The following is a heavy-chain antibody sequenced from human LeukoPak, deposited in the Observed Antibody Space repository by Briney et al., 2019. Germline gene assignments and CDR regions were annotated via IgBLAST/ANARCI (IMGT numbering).Heavy chain of an antibody. CDR3: ARDFYDYVWGSYRSFLDY. CDR2: INWNGGST. D-gene: IGHD3-16*02. Sequence: GGSLRLSCAASGFTFDDYGMSWVRQAPGKGLEWVSGINWNGGSTGYADSVKGRLTISRDNAKNSLYLQMNSLRAEDTAVYYCARDFYDYVWGSYRSFLDYWGQGTLVTVSS. J-gene: IGHJ4*02. V-gene: IGHV3-20*04. CDR1: GFTFDDYG.